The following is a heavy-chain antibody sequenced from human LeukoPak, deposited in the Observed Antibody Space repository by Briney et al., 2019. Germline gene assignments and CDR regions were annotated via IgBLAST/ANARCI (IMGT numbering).Heavy chain of an antibody. D-gene: IGHD6-19*01. CDR2: ITGSTHIT. CDR1: GFTFRNYA. Sequence: PGGSLRLSCAASGFTFRNYAMSWVRQAPGKGLEWVSGITGSTHITYHAGSVKGRFTISRDNSNNTLYLQMNSLRAEDTAVDYCAKAGSGWYGDGPSESWGQGILVTVSS. CDR3: AKAGSGWYGDGPSES. V-gene: IGHV3-23*01. J-gene: IGHJ5*02.